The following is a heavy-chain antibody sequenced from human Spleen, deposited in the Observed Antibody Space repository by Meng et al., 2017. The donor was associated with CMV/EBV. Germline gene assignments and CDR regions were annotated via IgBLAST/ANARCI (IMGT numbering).Heavy chain of an antibody. CDR3: ARDMWNIEATTNPRGLRAMKSGYFQD. CDR2: ISFDGSNE. V-gene: IGHV3-30*09. D-gene: IGHD5-12*01. Sequence: GESLKISCAASGFAFSSYNLNWVRQAPGKGLEWVALISFDGSNEHYADSVKGRFAISRDNSKNTVYLQMNTLTTEDTAVYYCARDMWNIEATTNPRGLRAMKSGYFQDWGQGTLVTVSS. CDR1: GFAFSSYN. J-gene: IGHJ1*01.